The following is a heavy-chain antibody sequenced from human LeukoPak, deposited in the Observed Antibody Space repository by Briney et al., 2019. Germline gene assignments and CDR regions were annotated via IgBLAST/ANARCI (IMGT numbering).Heavy chain of an antibody. CDR2: IRYDGSNK. D-gene: IGHD2-15*01. J-gene: IGHJ3*02. CDR1: GFTFSSYG. CDR3: AKEEAAAAYAFDI. V-gene: IGHV3-30*02. Sequence: GGSLRLSCAASGFTFSSYGMHWVRQAPGKGLEWVAFIRYDGSNKYYADSVKGRFTISRDNSKNTLYLQMNSLRAEDTAVYYCAKEEAAAAYAFDIWGQGTMVTVSS.